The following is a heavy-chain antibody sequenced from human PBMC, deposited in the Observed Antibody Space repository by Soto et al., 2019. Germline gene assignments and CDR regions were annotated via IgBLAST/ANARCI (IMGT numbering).Heavy chain of an antibody. CDR1: GFTFSNFA. V-gene: IGHV3-23*01. CDR2: ITASTGTT. D-gene: IGHD2-2*01. Sequence: EVQVLESGGGSVQPGGSLRLSCAASGFTFSNFAMSWVRHAPGKGLEWVSAITASTGTTYYADSVRGRFILSRDNSQNTLHLQMNSLRPEETSVYCWAKDTSSCPYNMDFWVKGTTGNVAS. J-gene: IGHJ6*03. CDR3: AKDTSSCPYNMDF.